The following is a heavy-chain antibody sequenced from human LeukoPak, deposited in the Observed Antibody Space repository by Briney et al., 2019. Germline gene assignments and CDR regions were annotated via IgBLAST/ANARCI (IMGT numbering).Heavy chain of an antibody. Sequence: ASVKVSCTASGYTFTSYGISWVRQAPGQGLEWMGWISAYNGNTNYAQKLQGRVTMTTDTSTSTAYMELRGLRSDDTAVYYCASSSTLSSWFDPWGQGTLVTVSS. J-gene: IGHJ5*02. CDR3: ASSSTLSSWFDP. CDR2: ISAYNGNT. V-gene: IGHV1-18*01. D-gene: IGHD2-2*01. CDR1: GYTFTSYG.